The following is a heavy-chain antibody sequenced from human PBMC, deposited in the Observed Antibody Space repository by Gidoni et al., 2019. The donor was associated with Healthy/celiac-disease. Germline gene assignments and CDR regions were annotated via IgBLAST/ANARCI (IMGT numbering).Heavy chain of an antibody. J-gene: IGHJ4*02. D-gene: IGHD3-16*01. CDR1: GGTFSSYA. Sequence: QVQLVQSGAEVKKPGSSVKVSCKASGGTFSSYAISWVRQAPGQGREWMGGIIPIFGTANYAQEFQGRVTITADESTSTAYMELSSLRSEDTAVYDWARALRGGGSEGYWGQGTLVTVSS. CDR2: IIPIFGTA. CDR3: ARALRGGGSEGY. V-gene: IGHV1-69*01.